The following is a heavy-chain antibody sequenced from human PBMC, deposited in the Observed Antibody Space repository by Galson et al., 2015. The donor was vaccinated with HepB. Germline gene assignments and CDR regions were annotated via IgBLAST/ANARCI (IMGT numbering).Heavy chain of an antibody. D-gene: IGHD6-13*01. Sequence: SVKVSCKASGYSFNNYAITWVRQAPGQGLQWMGWISGYNGRAMYAQEFQSRVTLTIDTSTTTASMEVNRLTSDDTAMYYCARDLAAETTDAFDVWGQGTMVTVSS. V-gene: IGHV1-18*01. CDR1: GYSFNNYA. CDR2: ISGYNGRA. J-gene: IGHJ3*01. CDR3: ARDLAAETTDAFDV.